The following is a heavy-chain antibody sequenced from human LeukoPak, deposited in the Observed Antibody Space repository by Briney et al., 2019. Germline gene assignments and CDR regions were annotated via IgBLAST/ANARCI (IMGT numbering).Heavy chain of an antibody. Sequence: GGSLRLSCAASGFTFTSYSMNWVHQAPGKGLEWVSTISGGGGSTYYADSVKGRLTISRDNSKNTLYLQVNSLRAEDTAVYYCAKGGKWDVTPFDYWGQGTLVTVSS. V-gene: IGHV3-23*01. J-gene: IGHJ4*02. CDR1: GFTFTSYS. D-gene: IGHD1-26*01. CDR2: ISGGGGST. CDR3: AKGGKWDVTPFDY.